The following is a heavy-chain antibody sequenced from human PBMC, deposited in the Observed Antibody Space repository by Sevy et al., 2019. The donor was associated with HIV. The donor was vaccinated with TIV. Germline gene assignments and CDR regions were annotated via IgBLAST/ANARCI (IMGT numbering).Heavy chain of an antibody. CDR1: GFSFSSYS. CDR2: INQDGSTQ. CDR3: ARAIAAAAGF. J-gene: IGHJ4*02. V-gene: IGHV3-7*01. Sequence: GGSLRLSCVTSGFSFSSYSMNWVRQAPGKGLEWLANINQDGSTQYYAASVKGRFTISRDNAKNLVYLQMNTMRPEDTGLYYCARAIAAAAGFWGQGTLVTVSS. D-gene: IGHD6-13*01.